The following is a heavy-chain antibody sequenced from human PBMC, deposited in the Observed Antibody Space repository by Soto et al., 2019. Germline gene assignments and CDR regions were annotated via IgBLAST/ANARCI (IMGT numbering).Heavy chain of an antibody. CDR1: GYTFTSYY. V-gene: IGHV1-46*01. Sequence: ASVKVSWKASGYTFTSYYMHWVRQAPGQGLEWMGIINPSGGSTSYAQKFQGRVTMTRDTSTSTVYMELSSLRSEDTAVYYCAGSSGWYGGYYYYYGMDVWGQGTTVTVSS. CDR2: INPSGGST. CDR3: AGSSGWYGGYYYYYGMDV. D-gene: IGHD6-19*01. J-gene: IGHJ6*02.